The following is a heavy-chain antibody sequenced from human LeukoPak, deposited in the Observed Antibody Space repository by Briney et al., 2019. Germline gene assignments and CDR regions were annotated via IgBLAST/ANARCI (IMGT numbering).Heavy chain of an antibody. CDR1: GFTFSSYW. J-gene: IGHJ4*02. CDR3: ARARIAVARYYFDY. CDR2: IKQDGSEK. Sequence: PGGSLRLSCAASGFTFSSYWMSWVRQAPGKGLEWVANIKQDGSEKYYVDSGKGRFTISRDNAKNSLYLQMNSLRAEDTAVYYCARARIAVARYYFDYWGQGTLVTVSS. D-gene: IGHD6-19*01. V-gene: IGHV3-7*01.